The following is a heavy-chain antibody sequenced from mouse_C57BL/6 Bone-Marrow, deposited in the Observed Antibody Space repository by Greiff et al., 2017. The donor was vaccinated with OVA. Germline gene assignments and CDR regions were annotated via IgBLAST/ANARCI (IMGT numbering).Heavy chain of an antibody. CDR1: GFTFSRYA. D-gene: IGHD1-1*01. J-gene: IGHJ2*01. CDR3: ARHTDYYGSAPYFDY. CDR2: ISSGGSYT. Sequence: EVKLVESGGGLVKPGGSLKLSCAASGFTFSRYAMSWVRQTPEKRLEWVATISSGGSYTYYPDSVKGRFTISRDNAENTLYLQMSSLRSEDTAMFYWARHTDYYGSAPYFDYWGQGTTLTVSS. V-gene: IGHV5-9-3*01.